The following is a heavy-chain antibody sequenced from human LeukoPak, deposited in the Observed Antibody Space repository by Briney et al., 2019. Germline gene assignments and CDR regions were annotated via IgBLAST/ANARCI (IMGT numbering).Heavy chain of an antibody. CDR2: IYYSGST. CDR1: GGSISSYY. CDR3: ARETSDYYDSSGYFDY. D-gene: IGHD3-22*01. V-gene: IGHV4-59*12. J-gene: IGHJ4*02. Sequence: PSETLSLTCTVSGGSISSYYWSWIRQPPGKGLEWIGYIYYSGSTNYNPSLKSRVTISVDTSKNQFSLKLSSVTAADTAVYYCARETSDYYDSSGYFDYWGQGTLVTVSS.